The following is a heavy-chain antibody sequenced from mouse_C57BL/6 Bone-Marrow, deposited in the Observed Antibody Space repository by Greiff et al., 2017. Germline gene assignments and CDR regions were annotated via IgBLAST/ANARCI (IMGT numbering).Heavy chain of an antibody. J-gene: IGHJ2*01. CDR3: AREGLTTVVARGYFDY. CDR1: GYTFTSYW. CDR2: IYPGSGST. V-gene: IGHV1-55*01. D-gene: IGHD1-1*01. Sequence: QVQLQQPGAELVKPGASVKMSCKASGYTFTSYWITWVKQRPGQGLEWIGDIYPGSGSTNYNEKFKSKATLTVDTSSSTAYMQLSSLTSADSAVYSCAREGLTTVVARGYFDYWGQGTTLTVSS.